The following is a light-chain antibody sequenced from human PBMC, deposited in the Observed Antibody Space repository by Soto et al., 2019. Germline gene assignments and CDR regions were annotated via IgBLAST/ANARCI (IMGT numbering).Light chain of an antibody. Sequence: QSVLTQPPSASGTPGQRVTISCSGSNSNIGRNTVNWYQQLPGTAPKLLIYSNNQRPSGVPDQFSGSKSGTSASLAISGLQSEDEADYYCAAWDDRLKGPVFGGGTKLTVL. CDR3: AAWDDRLKGPV. J-gene: IGLJ3*02. CDR2: SNN. V-gene: IGLV1-44*01. CDR1: NSNIGRNT.